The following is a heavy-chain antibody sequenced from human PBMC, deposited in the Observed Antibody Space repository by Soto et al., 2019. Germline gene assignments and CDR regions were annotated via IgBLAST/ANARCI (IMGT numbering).Heavy chain of an antibody. Sequence: ASVKVSCKASGYTFITNDINWVRQASGRGLEWMGWMKPSTGDSGSDPDFQGRITMTRGTATSTAYMELSSLKFEDTAVYYCARGGPAAGFDLWGQGSLATVSS. V-gene: IGHV1-8*01. J-gene: IGHJ5*02. CDR3: ARGGPAAGFDL. CDR1: GYTFITND. CDR2: MKPSTGDS. D-gene: IGHD6-13*01.